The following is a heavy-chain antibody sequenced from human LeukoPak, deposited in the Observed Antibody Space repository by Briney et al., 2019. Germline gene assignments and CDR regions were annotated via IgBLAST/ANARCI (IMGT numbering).Heavy chain of an antibody. CDR1: GGSISGYY. V-gene: IGHV4-59*08. CDR2: IYYSGGT. D-gene: IGHD2-2*01. J-gene: IGHJ5*02. Sequence: PSETLSLTCTVSGGSISGYYWGWIRQPPGKGLEWIGYIYYSGGTNYNPSLESRVTISIDTSKNQFSLKLNSVTAADTAVYYCARHIRPDGYCSSTSCLAGFDPWGQGTLVTVSS. CDR3: ARHIRPDGYCSSTSCLAGFDP.